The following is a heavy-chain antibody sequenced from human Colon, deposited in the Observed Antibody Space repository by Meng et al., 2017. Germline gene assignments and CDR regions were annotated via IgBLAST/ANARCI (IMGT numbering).Heavy chain of an antibody. D-gene: IGHD2-21*01. V-gene: IGHV1-46*01. J-gene: IGHJ5*02. Sequence: SVTVSCKTSGYTFTSHYIHWVRQAPGQGLEWMGIINPNSGRTSYAQKFQGRLTMTRDTSTSTVYMEVSSLRSEDTAVYYCARDYSAAETSWWLDPWGQGTLVTVSS. CDR3: ARDYSAAETSWWLDP. CDR1: GYTFTSHY. CDR2: INPNSGRT.